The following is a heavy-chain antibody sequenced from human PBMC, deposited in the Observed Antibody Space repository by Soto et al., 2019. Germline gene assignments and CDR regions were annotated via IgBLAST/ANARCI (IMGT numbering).Heavy chain of an antibody. J-gene: IGHJ4*02. CDR2: IRGDNGNT. CDR1: AYTFTNYA. CDR3: ATGLLGYCSGGSCYSDS. Sequence: QVQLVQSGAEVKKPGASVRVSCQTSAYTFTNYAVSWVRQAPGQGLEWMGWIRGDNGNTIYAQKFRGRVTMTTDTSTRKAYMELRSLRADDTAVYYCATGLLGYCSGGSCYSDSWGQGTLVTVSS. V-gene: IGHV1-18*01. D-gene: IGHD2-15*01.